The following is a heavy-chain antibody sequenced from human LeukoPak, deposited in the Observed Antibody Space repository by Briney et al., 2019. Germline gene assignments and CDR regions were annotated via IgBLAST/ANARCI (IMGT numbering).Heavy chain of an antibody. CDR2: INSDGSST. Sequence: PGGSLRLSCAASGFTFSSHYMHWVRQAPGKGLVWVSRINSDGSSTNYADSVKGRFTISRDNAKNTLFLQMNSLRAEDTAVYYCTRDWTARGNAFDIWGQGTMVTVSS. J-gene: IGHJ3*02. CDR3: TRDWTARGNAFDI. CDR1: GFTFSSHY. V-gene: IGHV3-74*01. D-gene: IGHD3/OR15-3a*01.